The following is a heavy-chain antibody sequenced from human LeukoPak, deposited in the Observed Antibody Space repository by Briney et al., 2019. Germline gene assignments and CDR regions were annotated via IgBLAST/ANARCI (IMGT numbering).Heavy chain of an antibody. Sequence: GASVKVSCKASGYTFSDSHIHWVRQAPGQGLEWMGWILPDSGATNTPQKFLGRVTMTRDTSTTTAYMELKSLKSDDTAIYFCARGGDGNWGWDWFDPWGQGTLVTVSS. D-gene: IGHD7-27*01. CDR1: GYTFSDSH. J-gene: IGHJ5*02. CDR2: ILPDSGAT. V-gene: IGHV1-2*02. CDR3: ARGGDGNWGWDWFDP.